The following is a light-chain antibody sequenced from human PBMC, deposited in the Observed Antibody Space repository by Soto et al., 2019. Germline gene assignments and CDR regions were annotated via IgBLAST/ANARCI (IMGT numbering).Light chain of an antibody. CDR1: SSDVGGYIF. CDR2: DVN. Sequence: QSVLTQPHSASGSPGQSVTISCTGTSSDVGGYIFVSWYQQHPGKAPKLMIYDVNKRPSGVPDRFSGSKSDNTASLTVSGLQAEDEADYYCVSYAGGTYVFGTGPKVTVL. V-gene: IGLV2-8*01. J-gene: IGLJ1*01. CDR3: VSYAGGTYV.